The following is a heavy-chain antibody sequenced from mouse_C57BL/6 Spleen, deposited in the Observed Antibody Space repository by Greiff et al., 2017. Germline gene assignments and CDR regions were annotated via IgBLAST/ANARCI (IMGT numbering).Heavy chain of an antibody. CDR1: GYTFTSYW. CDR3: AREGVYYEPPWFAY. J-gene: IGHJ3*01. D-gene: IGHD2-4*01. V-gene: IGHV1-53*01. CDR2: INPSYGGT. Sequence: QVQLQQPGTELVKPGASVKLSCKASGYTFTSYWMHWVKQRPGQGLEWIGNINPSYGGTNYNEKFKSKATLTVDKSSSTAYMQLSSLTSEDSAVYYCAREGVYYEPPWFAYWGQGTLVTVSA.